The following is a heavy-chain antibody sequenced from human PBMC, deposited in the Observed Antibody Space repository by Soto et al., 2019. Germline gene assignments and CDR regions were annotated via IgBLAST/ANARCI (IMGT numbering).Heavy chain of an antibody. V-gene: IGHV4-61*01. Sequence: LCISGTVSRGVVSSGRHYRSWIRQPPGKGLEWIGYIYYSGSTNYNPSLKSRVTISVDTSKNQFSLKLSSVTAADTAVYYCARDISIAAPMYYYGSGSYFDYWGQGTLVTDSS. D-gene: IGHD3-10*01. CDR3: ARDISIAAPMYYYGSGSYFDY. CDR1: RGVVSSGRHY. CDR2: IYYSGST. J-gene: IGHJ4*02.